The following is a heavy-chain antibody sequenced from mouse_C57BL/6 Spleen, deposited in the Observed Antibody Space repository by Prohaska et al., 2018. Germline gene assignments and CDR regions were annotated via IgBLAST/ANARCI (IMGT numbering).Heavy chain of an antibody. Sequence: EVKLLQSGGGLVQPGGSLKLSCAASGFDFSIYWLSWVRRAPGKALEWIGENNPDISTINYAPSLKDKCIISRENAKNTLYMQMSKVRCEDTADYNCARNLGTEFDYWGKGTTLTVSS. CDR2: NNPDISTI. CDR1: GFDFSIYW. J-gene: IGHJ2*01. CDR3: ARNLGTEFDY. D-gene: IGHD3-3*01. V-gene: IGHV4-1*01.